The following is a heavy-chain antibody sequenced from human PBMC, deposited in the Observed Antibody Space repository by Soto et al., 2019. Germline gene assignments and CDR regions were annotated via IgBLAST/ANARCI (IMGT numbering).Heavy chain of an antibody. CDR3: AIRYWNAKNWFDP. Sequence: QVQLQESGPGLVKPSQTLSLTCTVSGGSISSGGYDWSWIRQHPGKGLEWIGYIYYSGSTYCNPSLKSRVTISVDTSKNQFSLKLSSVTAADTAVYYCAIRYWNAKNWFDPWGQGTLVTVSS. CDR1: GGSISSGGYD. J-gene: IGHJ5*02. CDR2: IYYSGST. V-gene: IGHV4-31*03. D-gene: IGHD1-1*01.